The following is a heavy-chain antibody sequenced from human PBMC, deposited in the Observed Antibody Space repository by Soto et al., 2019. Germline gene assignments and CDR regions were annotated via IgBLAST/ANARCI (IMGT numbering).Heavy chain of an antibody. CDR2: IYYSGST. Sequence: SETLSLTCTVSGGSVSSGDHYWSWIRQPPGKGLEWIGYIYYSGSTNYNPSLKSRVTMSVDTSKNQFSLKLSSVTAADTAVYFCARTRLQYNSGWQNWFDLWGQGTLVTVSS. CDR1: GGSVSSGDHY. CDR3: ARTRLQYNSGWQNWFDL. D-gene: IGHD6-19*01. V-gene: IGHV4-61*08. J-gene: IGHJ5*02.